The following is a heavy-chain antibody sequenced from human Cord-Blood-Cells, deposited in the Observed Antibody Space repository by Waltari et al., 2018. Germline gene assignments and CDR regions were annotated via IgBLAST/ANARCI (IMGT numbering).Heavy chain of an antibody. CDR3: TADSSSFDY. CDR1: GFIFRNVG. J-gene: IGHJ4*02. D-gene: IGHD6-13*01. CDR2: IKRKTDGGTT. V-gene: IGHV3-15*01. Sequence: EVQLVEAGGGLVKPGGSLRLACAASGFIFRNVGMSWVRQAPGKGLEWVGRIKRKTDGGTTDYAAPVKGRFTISRDDSKNTLYLQMNSLKTEDTAVYYCTADSSSFDYWGQGTLVTVSS.